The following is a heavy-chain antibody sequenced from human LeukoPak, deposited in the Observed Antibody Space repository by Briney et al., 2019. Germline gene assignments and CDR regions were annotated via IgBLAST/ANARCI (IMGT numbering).Heavy chain of an antibody. Sequence: PGGSLRLSCVVSGIDFADYAMHWVRQPPGKGLEWVSLISADGGSTFSADSVKGRFSISRVNSKNSLYLQMNSLRSEDTAMYYCAKESGKFDYWGQGTLVAVSS. CDR3: AKESGKFDY. CDR1: GIDFADYA. V-gene: IGHV3-43*02. CDR2: ISADGGST. J-gene: IGHJ4*02.